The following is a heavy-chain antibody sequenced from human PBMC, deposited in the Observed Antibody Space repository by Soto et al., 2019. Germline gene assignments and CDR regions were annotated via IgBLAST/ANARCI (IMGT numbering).Heavy chain of an antibody. J-gene: IGHJ4*02. Sequence: PGGSLKLSCAASGFTVSSNHMNWVRQAPGKGLEWVSIIYSGDSTYYADSVKGRFTISRDNSKNTLYLQMNSLRAEDTAVYYCAKENGYSSSWFEFDYWGQGTLVTVSS. CDR2: IYSGDST. CDR3: AKENGYSSSWFEFDY. V-gene: IGHV3-53*01. D-gene: IGHD6-13*01. CDR1: GFTVSSNH.